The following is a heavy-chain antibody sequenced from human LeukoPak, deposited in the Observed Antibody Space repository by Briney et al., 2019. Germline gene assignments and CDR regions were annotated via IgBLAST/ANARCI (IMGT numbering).Heavy chain of an antibody. V-gene: IGHV5-51*01. J-gene: IGHJ4*02. CDR2: IYPGDSDT. D-gene: IGHD3-22*01. CDR3: ARNGYYYDSSGYYYIDY. CDR1: GYSFTSYW. Sequence: GESLKISCKGSGYSFTSYWIGWVRQMPGKGLEWMGIIYPGDSDTRYSPSFQGQVTISADKSISTAYLQWSSLKASDTAMYYCARNGYYYDSSGYYYIDYWGQGTLVTVSS.